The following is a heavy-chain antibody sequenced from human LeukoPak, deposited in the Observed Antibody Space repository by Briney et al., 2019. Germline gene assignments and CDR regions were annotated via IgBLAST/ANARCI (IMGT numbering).Heavy chain of an antibody. J-gene: IGHJ4*02. V-gene: IGHV3-30-3*01. Sequence: GGSLRLSCAAPGFTFSSYAMHWVRQAPGKGLEWVAVISYDGSNKYYADSVKGRFTISRDNSKNTLYLQMNSLRAEDTAVYYCVAGTALGDYWGQGTLVTVSS. CDR3: VAGTALGDY. D-gene: IGHD6-19*01. CDR1: GFTFSSYA. CDR2: ISYDGSNK.